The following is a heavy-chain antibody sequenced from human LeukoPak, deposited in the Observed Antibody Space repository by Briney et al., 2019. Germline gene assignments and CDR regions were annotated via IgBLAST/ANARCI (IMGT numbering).Heavy chain of an antibody. J-gene: IGHJ3*02. Sequence: GPVKVSCKASGYTFTSYGISWVRRAPGQGLEWMGWISAYNGNTNYAQKLQGRVTMTTDTSTSTAYMELRSLRSDDTAVYYCARSQGLLPRRTPDAFDIWGQGTMVTVSS. V-gene: IGHV1-18*01. CDR1: GYTFTSYG. D-gene: IGHD5-18*01. CDR3: ARSQGLLPRRTPDAFDI. CDR2: ISAYNGNT.